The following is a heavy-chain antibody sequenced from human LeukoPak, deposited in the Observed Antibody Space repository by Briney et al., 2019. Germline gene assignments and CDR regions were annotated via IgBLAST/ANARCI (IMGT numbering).Heavy chain of an antibody. CDR2: INKSGGST. CDR1: GFTFSSYA. CDR3: ARGATAMVKGAFDI. J-gene: IGHJ3*02. Sequence: GGSLRLSCAASGFTFSSYAMSWVRQAPGKGLEWVSIINKSGGSTNYADSVKGRFTISRDNSKNTLCLQMNSLRAEDTAVYYCARGATAMVKGAFDIWGQGTMVTVSS. V-gene: IGHV3-23*01. D-gene: IGHD5-18*01.